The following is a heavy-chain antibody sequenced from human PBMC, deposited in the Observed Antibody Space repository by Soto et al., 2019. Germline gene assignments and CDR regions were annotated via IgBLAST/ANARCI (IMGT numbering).Heavy chain of an antibody. D-gene: IGHD2-21*02. CDR1: GGTFSSYA. V-gene: IGHV1-69*01. J-gene: IGHJ4*02. CDR3: ASLTYCGGDCYPYLFDY. Sequence: QVQLVQSGAEVKKPGSSVKVSCKASGGTFSSYAISWVRQAPGQGLERMGGIIPIFGTANYAQKFQGRVTITADESTSTAYMELSSLRSEDTAVYYCASLTYCGGDCYPYLFDYWGQGTLVTVSS. CDR2: IIPIFGTA.